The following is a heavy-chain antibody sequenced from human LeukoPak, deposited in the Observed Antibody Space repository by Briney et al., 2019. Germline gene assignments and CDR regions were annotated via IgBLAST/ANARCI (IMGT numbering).Heavy chain of an antibody. CDR3: ARASRLGTYYFMDV. D-gene: IGHD1-7*01. CDR2: INHIGTT. CDR1: GGSFSDHY. J-gene: IGHJ6*03. V-gene: IGHV4-34*01. Sequence: SETLSLTCAVNGGSFSDHYWTWIRQPPGKGLEWIGEINHIGTTNNNLSLNSRVTISLDASKSQVSLKLSSVTAADTAVYYCARASRLGTYYFMDVWGNGTTVTVSS.